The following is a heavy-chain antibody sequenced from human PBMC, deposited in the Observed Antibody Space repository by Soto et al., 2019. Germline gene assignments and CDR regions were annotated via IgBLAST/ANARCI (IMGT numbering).Heavy chain of an antibody. J-gene: IGHJ5*02. CDR1: GDTFGRFT. V-gene: IGHV1-69*13. CDR3: ARDPSTINKLIGVWFDP. Sequence: ASVKVSCKASGDTFGRFTINWVRQAPGEGLEWMGGIKPISDITNYAQRFQGRVTFTADASTSTVYLELSSLRSEDTAMYYCARDPSTINKLIGVWFDPWGQGTLVTVSS. D-gene: IGHD4-4*01. CDR2: IKPISDIT.